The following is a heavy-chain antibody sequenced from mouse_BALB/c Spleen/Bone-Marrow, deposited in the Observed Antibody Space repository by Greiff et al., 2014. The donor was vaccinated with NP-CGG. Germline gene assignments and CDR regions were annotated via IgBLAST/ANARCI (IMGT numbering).Heavy chain of an antibody. V-gene: IGHV1-18*01. CDR2: INSNNGGN. CDR1: GYTFTEYT. J-gene: IGHJ4*01. CDR3: ARSKGIRGAMDY. Sequence: VQLKQSGPELVKPGASVKISCKTSGYTFTEYTMHWVKQSHGKSLEWIGGINSNNGGNSYNQKSKDKVTLTVDKSSSTAYMELRSLTFEDSAVYYCARSKGIRGAMDYWGQGTSVTVSS.